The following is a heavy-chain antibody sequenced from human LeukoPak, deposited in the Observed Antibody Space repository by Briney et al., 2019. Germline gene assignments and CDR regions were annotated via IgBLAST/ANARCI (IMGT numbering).Heavy chain of an antibody. V-gene: IGHV3-64*01. Sequence: GGSLRLSCAASGFTFSSYAMHWVRQAPGKGLEYVSAISNNGGSTSYANSVKGRFTISRDNSKNTLYLQMGSLRAEDMAVYCCARAVIDFYYDSSGYSDYWGQGTLVTVSS. CDR3: ARAVIDFYYDSSGYSDY. D-gene: IGHD3-22*01. CDR2: ISNNGGST. CDR1: GFTFSSYA. J-gene: IGHJ4*02.